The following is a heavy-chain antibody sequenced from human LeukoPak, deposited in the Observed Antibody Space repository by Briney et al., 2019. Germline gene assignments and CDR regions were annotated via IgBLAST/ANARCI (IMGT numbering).Heavy chain of an antibody. CDR3: ARDSSSWRADGNFDY. J-gene: IGHJ4*02. Sequence: PSETLSLTCTVSGGSISSSSYYWGWIRQPPGKGLEWLGRIYYSGSTYYNPSLKSRVTISVDTSKTQFSLKLSSVTAADTAVYYCARDSSSWRADGNFDYWGQGTLVTVSS. CDR2: IYYSGST. CDR1: GGSISSSSYY. D-gene: IGHD6-13*01. V-gene: IGHV4-39*02.